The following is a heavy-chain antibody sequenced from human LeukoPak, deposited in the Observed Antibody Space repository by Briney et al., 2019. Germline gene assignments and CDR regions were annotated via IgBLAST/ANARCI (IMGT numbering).Heavy chain of an antibody. CDR1: GYTFTGYY. V-gene: IGHV1-2*06. J-gene: IGHJ5*02. Sequence: ASVKVSCKASGYTFTGYYMHWVRQAPGQGLEWMGRINPNSGGTNYTQKFQGRVTMTRDTSISTAYMELSRLRSDDTAVYYCARDQRWLVLGWFDPWGQGTLVTVSS. CDR3: ARDQRWLVLGWFDP. D-gene: IGHD6-19*01. CDR2: INPNSGGT.